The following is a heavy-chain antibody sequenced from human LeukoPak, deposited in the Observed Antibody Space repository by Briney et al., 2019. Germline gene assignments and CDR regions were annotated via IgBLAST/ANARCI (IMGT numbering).Heavy chain of an antibody. Sequence: PGRSLRLSCEASGVTLSDYAMHWARQAPGKGLEWVAVISRDGSEKNYADSVKGRFTISRGNSKNTLYLQMNSLRAEDTAVYHCAKGYHIYSYVFSFGHYWGQGTQVTVSS. CDR2: ISRDGSEK. D-gene: IGHD5-18*01. V-gene: IGHV3-30*18. CDR3: AKGYHIYSYVFSFGHY. CDR1: GVTLSDYA. J-gene: IGHJ4*02.